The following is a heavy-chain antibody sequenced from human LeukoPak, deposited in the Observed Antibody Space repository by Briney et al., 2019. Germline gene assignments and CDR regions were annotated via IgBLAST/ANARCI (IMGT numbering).Heavy chain of an antibody. V-gene: IGHV7-4-1*02. J-gene: IGHJ3*02. CDR1: GYTFTTFG. CDR2: INTVTGNP. Sequence: ASVKVSCKASGYTFTTFGINWVRQAPGQGLEWMGWINTVTGNPTHAQGFTGRFVFSLDTSVSTAYLQISSLKAEDTAMYFCAKDPPYSSTWPDALDIWGQGTMVTVSS. CDR3: AKDPPYSSTWPDALDI. D-gene: IGHD6-13*01.